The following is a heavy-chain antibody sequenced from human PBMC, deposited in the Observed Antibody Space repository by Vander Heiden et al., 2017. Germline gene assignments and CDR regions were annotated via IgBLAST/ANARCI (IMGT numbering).Heavy chain of an antibody. V-gene: IGHV4-31*03. CDR1: GGSINSDAYY. CDR2: IYYSGSS. J-gene: IGHJ4*02. D-gene: IGHD3-22*01. CDR3: ARESESNGYPSFFDS. Sequence: QVQLQESGPGLVKPSQTLSLTCHFSGGSINSDAYYWTWIRQRPGQGLEWIGYIYYSGSSFYNPSLESRLSMSVEKSKNQFSLNLNSVTAADTAVYFCARESESNGYPSFFDSWGQGTLVTVSS.